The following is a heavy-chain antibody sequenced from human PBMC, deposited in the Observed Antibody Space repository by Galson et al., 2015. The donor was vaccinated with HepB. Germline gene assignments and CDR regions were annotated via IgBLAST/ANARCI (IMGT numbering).Heavy chain of an antibody. D-gene: IGHD3-22*01. V-gene: IGHV3-33*01. Sequence: SLRLSCAASGFTFSSYCMHWVRQAPGKGLEWVAVIWYDGSNKYYADSVKGRFTISRDNSKNTLYLQMNSLRDEDTAVYYCARATYYYDSSGSPSNDYWGQGTLVTVSS. CDR1: GFTFSSYC. J-gene: IGHJ4*02. CDR3: ARATYYYDSSGSPSNDY. CDR2: IWYDGSNK.